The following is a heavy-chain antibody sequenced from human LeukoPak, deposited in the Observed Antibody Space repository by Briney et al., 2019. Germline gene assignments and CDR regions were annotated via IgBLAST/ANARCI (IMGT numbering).Heavy chain of an antibody. V-gene: IGHV3-11*01. Sequence: GGSLRLSCAASGFTFSDYYMSWIRQAPGKGLEWVSYISSSGSTIYYADSVKGRFTISRDNAKDSLYLQMNSLRAEDTAVYHCARHGTYYYDSSGYYPYWGQGTLVTVSS. CDR1: GFTFSDYY. D-gene: IGHD3-22*01. J-gene: IGHJ4*02. CDR2: ISSSGSTI. CDR3: ARHGTYYYDSSGYYPY.